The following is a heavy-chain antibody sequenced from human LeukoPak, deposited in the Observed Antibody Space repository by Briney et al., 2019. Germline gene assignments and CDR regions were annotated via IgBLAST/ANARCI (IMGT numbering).Heavy chain of an antibody. V-gene: IGHV3-74*01. Sequence: PWGSLRLSCAASGFTFSSYWMHWVRQAPGKGLVWVSRINSDGSSTSYADSVKGRFTISRDNAKNTLYLQMNSLRAEDTAVYYCARDPSRWWFDPWGQGTLVTVSS. CDR1: GFTFSSYW. J-gene: IGHJ5*02. CDR3: ARDPSRWWFDP. CDR2: INSDGSST. D-gene: IGHD4-23*01.